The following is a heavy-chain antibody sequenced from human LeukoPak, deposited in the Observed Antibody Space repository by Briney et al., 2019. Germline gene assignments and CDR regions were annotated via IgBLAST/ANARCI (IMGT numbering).Heavy chain of an antibody. D-gene: IGHD3-3*01. J-gene: IGHJ4*02. CDR3: AKARYDFWSGTDY. CDR1: GVTFSSNA. CDR2: ISGSGGST. V-gene: IGHV3-23*01. Sequence: PGGSVRLSCAASGVTFSSNAMSWVRQAPGKGLEWVSAISGSGGSTYYADSVKGRFTISRDNSKNTLYLQMNSLRAEDTAVYYCAKARYDFWSGTDYWGQGTLVTVSS.